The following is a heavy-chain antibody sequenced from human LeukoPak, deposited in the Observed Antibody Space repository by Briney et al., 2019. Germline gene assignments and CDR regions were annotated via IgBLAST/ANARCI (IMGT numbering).Heavy chain of an antibody. J-gene: IGHJ4*02. CDR2: ITASGAST. D-gene: IGHD2-21*02. V-gene: IGHV3-23*01. Sequence: PGGSLRLSCAASGFTFNSHAMTWVRQAPGRGLEWVSGITASGASTYYADSVKGRFTISRDNSKNTLYLQMNSLRAEDTAVYYCAKGRYPDAYCAGDCYYSYWGQGSLVTVSS. CDR1: GFTFNSHA. CDR3: AKGRYPDAYCAGDCYYSY.